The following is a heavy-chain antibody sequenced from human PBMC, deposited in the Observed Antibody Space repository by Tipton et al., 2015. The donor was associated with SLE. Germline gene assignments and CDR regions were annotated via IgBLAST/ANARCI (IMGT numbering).Heavy chain of an antibody. Sequence: TLSLTCTVSGGSISSHYWGWIRQPPGKGLEWIGYIYYSGSTNYNPSLKSRVTISVDTSKNQFSLKLSSVTAADTAVYYCARTSGEFGGFDPWGQGTLVTVSS. J-gene: IGHJ5*02. CDR2: IYYSGST. V-gene: IGHV4-59*08. CDR3: ARTSGEFGGFDP. CDR1: GGSISSHY. D-gene: IGHD3-10*01.